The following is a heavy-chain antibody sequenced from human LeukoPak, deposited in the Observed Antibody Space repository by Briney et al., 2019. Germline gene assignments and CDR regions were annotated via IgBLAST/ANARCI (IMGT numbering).Heavy chain of an antibody. J-gene: IGHJ3*02. CDR2: ISYDGSNK. CDR3: ARGRFGVYAFDI. V-gene: IGHV3-30*14. Sequence: PGGSLRLSCAASGFTFSSYAMHWVRQAPGKGLEWVAVISYDGSNKYYADSVKGRFTISRDNSKNTLYLQMNSLRTEDTAVYYCARGRFGVYAFDIWGQGTMVTVSS. CDR1: GFTFSSYA. D-gene: IGHD3-3*01.